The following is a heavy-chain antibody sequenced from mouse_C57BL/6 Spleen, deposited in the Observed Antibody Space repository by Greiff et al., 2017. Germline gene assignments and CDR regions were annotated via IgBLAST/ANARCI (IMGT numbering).Heavy chain of an antibody. CDR1: GYTFTSYW. D-gene: IGHD1-1*01. V-gene: IGHV1-55*01. Sequence: QVQLQQPGAELVKPGASVKMSCKASGYTFTSYWITWVKQRPGQGLEWIGDIYPGSGSTNYNETFKSKATLTVDTSSSTAYMQLSSLTSEDSAVYYCARYPHYYGSSYGYWYVDVWGTGTTVTVSS. CDR3: ARYPHYYGSSYGYWYVDV. J-gene: IGHJ1*03. CDR2: IYPGSGST.